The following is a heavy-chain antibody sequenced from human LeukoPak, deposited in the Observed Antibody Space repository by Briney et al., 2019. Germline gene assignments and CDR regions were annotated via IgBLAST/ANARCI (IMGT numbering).Heavy chain of an antibody. J-gene: IGHJ3*02. D-gene: IGHD3-22*01. CDR1: GSTFSTYA. V-gene: IGHV1-69*13. CDR2: IIPIFGTA. Sequence: SVKVSCKASGSTFSTYAINWVRQAPGQGLEWMGGIIPIFGTANYAQKFQGRVTITADESTSTAYMELSSLRSEDTAVYYCARDPDHYYDSSGYYLGAFDIWGQGTMVTVSS. CDR3: ARDPDHYYDSSGYYLGAFDI.